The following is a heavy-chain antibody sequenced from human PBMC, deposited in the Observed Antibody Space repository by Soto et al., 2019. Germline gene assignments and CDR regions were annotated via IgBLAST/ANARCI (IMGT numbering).Heavy chain of an antibody. J-gene: IGHJ5*02. CDR3: ARDGGTSTWYRGWFDP. V-gene: IGHV3-48*01. CDR2: ISSSSSTI. Sequence: GGSLRLSCAASGFTFSSSSMNWVRQAPGKGLEWISYISSSSSTIYYADSVKGRFTISRDNAKNSLYLQMNSLRAEDTAVYYCARDGGTSTWYRGWFDPWGQGTLVTVSS. CDR1: GFTFSSSS. D-gene: IGHD6-13*01.